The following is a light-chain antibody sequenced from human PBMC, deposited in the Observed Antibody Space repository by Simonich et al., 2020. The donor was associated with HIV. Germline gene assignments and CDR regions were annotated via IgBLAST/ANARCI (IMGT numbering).Light chain of an antibody. Sequence: DIQLTQSPSFLSASVGDRVTITCRASQGISSSLAWYQQKPGKAPKLLIYAASSLQSGVPSRFSGRGSGTEFTLTISRLQPEDFATYFCQQSYITSYTFGPGTKLEIK. J-gene: IGKJ2*01. CDR2: AAS. V-gene: IGKV1-39*01. CDR3: QQSYITSYT. CDR1: QGISSS.